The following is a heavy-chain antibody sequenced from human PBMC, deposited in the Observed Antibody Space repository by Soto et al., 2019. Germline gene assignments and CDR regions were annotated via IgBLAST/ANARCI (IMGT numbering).Heavy chain of an antibody. CDR1: GGSISSRSYY. D-gene: IGHD3-3*01. CDR2: SFYRGST. Sequence: QLQLXXSGPGLVKPXXXXSLTXTVXGGSISSRSYYWGWIRQSPGKHLQWVGSSFYRGSTHYNPSLKTRVTISVDTSKNQVSLKLYSVTAADTAVYYCATADGFGVVTPFFEYWGQGILVTVSS. CDR3: ATADGFGVVTPFFEY. J-gene: IGHJ4*02. V-gene: IGHV4-39*01.